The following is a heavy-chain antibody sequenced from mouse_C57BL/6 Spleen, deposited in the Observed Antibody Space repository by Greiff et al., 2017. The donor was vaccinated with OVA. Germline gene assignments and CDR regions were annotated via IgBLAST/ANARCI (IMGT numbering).Heavy chain of an antibody. Sequence: EVKVVESGGGLVKPGGSLKLSCAASGFTFSSYAMSWVRQTPEKRLEWVATISDGGSYTYYPDNVKGRFTISRDNAKNNLYLQMSHLKSEDTAMYYCAIYDGMDYWGQGTSVTVSS. V-gene: IGHV5-4*03. CDR1: GFTFSSYA. D-gene: IGHD2-3*01. CDR2: ISDGGSYT. J-gene: IGHJ4*01. CDR3: AIYDGMDY.